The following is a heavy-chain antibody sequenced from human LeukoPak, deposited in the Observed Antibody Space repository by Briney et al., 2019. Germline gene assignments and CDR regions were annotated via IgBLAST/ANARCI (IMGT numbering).Heavy chain of an antibody. CDR3: AKNSSGSAFDV. J-gene: IGHJ3*01. V-gene: IGHV4-38-2*01. CDR2: IYYSGST. Sequence: PSETLSLTCAVSGYSISSSDYWGWIRQPPGKGLEWIASIYYSGSTHYNPSLKSRVTISVDTFKRQFSLNVNSATAADTAIYYCAKNSSGSAFDVWGQGTMVTVSS. CDR1: GYSISSSDY. D-gene: IGHD6-19*01.